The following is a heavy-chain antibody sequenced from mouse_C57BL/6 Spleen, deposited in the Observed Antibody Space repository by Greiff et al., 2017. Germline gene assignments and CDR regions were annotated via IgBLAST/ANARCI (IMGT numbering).Heavy chain of an antibody. CDR2: IDPENGDT. J-gene: IGHJ2*01. D-gene: IGHD1-1*01. CDR1: GFNIKDDY. Sequence: EVQLQESGAELVRPGASVKLSCTASGFNIKDDYMHWVKQRPEQGLEWIGWIDPENGDTEYASKFQGKATITADTSSNTAYLQLSSLTSEDTAVYYCTTFTTVVEDYWGQGTTLTVSS. V-gene: IGHV14-4*01. CDR3: TTFTTVVEDY.